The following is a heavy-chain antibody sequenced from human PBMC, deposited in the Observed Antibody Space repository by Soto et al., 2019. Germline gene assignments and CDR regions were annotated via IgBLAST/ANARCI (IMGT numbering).Heavy chain of an antibody. CDR1: GFTFDDYA. V-gene: IGHV3-9*01. J-gene: IGHJ4*02. CDR3: ANDSDRSVAGTFDA. D-gene: IGHD6-19*01. Sequence: EVQLVESGGGLVQPGRSLRLSCAASGFTFDDYAMHWVRQAPGKGLEWVSGISWNSGSIGYADSVKGRFTISKDNAQNSLYLQINRQRAADTAMYYCANDSDRSVAGTFDALGEETMVVVSS. CDR2: ISWNSGSI.